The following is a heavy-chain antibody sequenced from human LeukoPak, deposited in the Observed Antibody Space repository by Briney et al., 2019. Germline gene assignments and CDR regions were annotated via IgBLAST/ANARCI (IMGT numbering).Heavy chain of an antibody. Sequence: GGSLRLSCAASGFTFSSYSVNWVRQAPGKGLEWVSSISSSGSYIYYADSVKGRFTISRDNAKNSLYLQMNSLRAEDTAVYYCASADYGAFDIWGQGTMVTVSS. J-gene: IGHJ3*02. CDR3: ASADYGAFDI. CDR2: ISSSGSYI. D-gene: IGHD4-17*01. CDR1: GFTFSSYS. V-gene: IGHV3-21*01.